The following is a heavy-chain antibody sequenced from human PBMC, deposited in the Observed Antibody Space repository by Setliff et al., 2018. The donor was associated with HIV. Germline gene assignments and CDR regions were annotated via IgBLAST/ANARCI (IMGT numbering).Heavy chain of an antibody. V-gene: IGHV3-33*06. J-gene: IGHJ6*02. Sequence: GGSLRLSWAAFGFTFSSYGMHWVRQEPGKGLDWVAVIWYDGSNKYYADSVKGRFTISRDNSKNMLYLQMNSLIAEDTAVYYCAKSGVRPHPSHDYYYYGMDVWGQGTTVTVSS. CDR1: GFTFSSYG. D-gene: IGHD1-1*01. CDR2: IWYDGSNK. CDR3: AKSGVRPHPSHDYYYYGMDV.